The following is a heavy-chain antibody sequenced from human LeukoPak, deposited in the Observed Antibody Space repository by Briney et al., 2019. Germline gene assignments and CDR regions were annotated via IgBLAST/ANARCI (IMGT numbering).Heavy chain of an antibody. CDR1: GGSISSGSYY. D-gene: IGHD3-10*01. Sequence: SETLSLTCTVSGGSISSGSYYWGWIRQPPGKGLEWIGSIYYSGSTYYNPSLKSRVTISVDTSKNQFSLKLSSVTAADTAVYYCARLVRGVIQIDYWGQGTLVTVSS. CDR3: ARLVRGVIQIDY. CDR2: IYYSGST. V-gene: IGHV4-39*01. J-gene: IGHJ4*02.